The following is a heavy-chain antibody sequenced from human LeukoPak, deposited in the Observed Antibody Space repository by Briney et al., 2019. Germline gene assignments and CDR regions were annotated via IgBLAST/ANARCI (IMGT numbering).Heavy chain of an antibody. D-gene: IGHD5-12*01. J-gene: IGHJ3*02. Sequence: PSETLSLTCTVSGGSISSGGYYWSWIRQPPGKGLEWIGYIYYSGSTNYNPPLKSRVTISVDTSKNQFSLKLSSVTAADTAVYYCARRPYSGYEPFAFDIWGQGTVVTVSS. CDR3: ARRPYSGYEPFAFDI. V-gene: IGHV4-61*08. CDR1: GGSISSGGYY. CDR2: IYYSGST.